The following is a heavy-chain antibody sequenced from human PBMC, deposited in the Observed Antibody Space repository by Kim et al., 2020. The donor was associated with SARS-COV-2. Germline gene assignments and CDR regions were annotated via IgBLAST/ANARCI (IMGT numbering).Heavy chain of an antibody. Sequence: GGSLRLSCAASGFSFSNYYMSWIRQAPGKGLEWVSYISNNGNYTYCTDSVKGRFTISRDNAKNSLFLEMNSLKDEDTAIYYCARGGRQWLLHWGQGVLVTVSS. CDR3: ARGGRQWLLH. J-gene: IGHJ4*02. CDR1: GFSFSNYY. CDR2: ISNNGNYT. V-gene: IGHV3-11*05. D-gene: IGHD6-19*01.